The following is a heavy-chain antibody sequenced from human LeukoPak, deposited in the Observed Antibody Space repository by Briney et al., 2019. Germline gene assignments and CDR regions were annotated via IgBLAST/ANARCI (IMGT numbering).Heavy chain of an antibody. CDR2: IHYSGRA. J-gene: IGHJ6*02. V-gene: IGHV4-59*01. CDR1: GDSISGSS. Sequence: PSKTLSLTCTVSGDSISGSSWTWVRQPPGQGLEWIGQIHYSGRADYNPSLKRRITISVDTSKNQMSLTLTSVTAADTAIYYCVKFGVDYDMGVWGQGTTVTVSS. CDR3: VKFGVDYDMGV. D-gene: IGHD3-16*01.